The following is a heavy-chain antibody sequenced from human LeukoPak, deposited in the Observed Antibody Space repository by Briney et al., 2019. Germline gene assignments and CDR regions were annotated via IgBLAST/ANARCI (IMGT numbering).Heavy chain of an antibody. V-gene: IGHV3-48*03. J-gene: IGHJ4*02. D-gene: IGHD3-9*01. Sequence: GGSLRLSCAASGFTFSSYEMNWVRQAPGKGLEWISYISTSGSPIYYADSVKGRFTISRDNAKNSLYLQMDSLRAEDTAVYYCARGPDIFTAFSPDFWGQGTLVTVSS. CDR3: ARGPDIFTAFSPDF. CDR2: ISTSGSPI. CDR1: GFTFSSYE.